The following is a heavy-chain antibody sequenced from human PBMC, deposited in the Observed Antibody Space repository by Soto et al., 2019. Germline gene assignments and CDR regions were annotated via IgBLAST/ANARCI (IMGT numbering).Heavy chain of an antibody. Sequence: GGSLRLSSSASGFIFRSFGMHWVRQAQRKGLECVPHIWDDGRNIYYADSVKGRSTISRENSRNTLYMKMNSLRAEDTAVYHCVRDLLGSGGHFDYWGQGTRVPVSS. CDR2: IWDDGRNI. J-gene: IGHJ4*02. D-gene: IGHD7-27*01. CDR3: VRDLLGSGGHFDY. CDR1: GFIFRSFG. V-gene: IGHV3-33*01.